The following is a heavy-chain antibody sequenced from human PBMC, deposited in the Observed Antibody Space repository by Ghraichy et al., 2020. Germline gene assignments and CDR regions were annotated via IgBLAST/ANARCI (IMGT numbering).Heavy chain of an antibody. Sequence: GGSLRLSCAASGFTFSSYDLHWVRQATGKGLEWVSAIGTAGDTYYPGSVKGRFTISRENAKNSLYLQMNSLRAGDTAVYYCARSLGPPQPGYYMDVWGKGTTVTVSS. J-gene: IGHJ6*03. CDR1: GFTFSSYD. CDR3: ARSLGPPQPGYYMDV. V-gene: IGHV3-13*01. D-gene: IGHD7-27*01. CDR2: IGTAGDT.